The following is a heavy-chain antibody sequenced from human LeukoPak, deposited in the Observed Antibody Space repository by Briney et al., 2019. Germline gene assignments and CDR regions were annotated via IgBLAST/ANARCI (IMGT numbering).Heavy chain of an antibody. CDR2: ISSSSSST. CDR3: ARVQQPSGIQGYYYGMDV. CDR1: GFTFSSYE. V-gene: IGHV3-48*03. Sequence: GGSLRLSCAASGFTFSSYEMKWVRQAPGKGLEWVSYISSSSSSTYYADSVKGRFTISRDNAKNSLHLQMSSLRVEDTAVYYCARVQQPSGIQGYYYGMDVWGQGTTVTVS. D-gene: IGHD6-13*01. J-gene: IGHJ6*02.